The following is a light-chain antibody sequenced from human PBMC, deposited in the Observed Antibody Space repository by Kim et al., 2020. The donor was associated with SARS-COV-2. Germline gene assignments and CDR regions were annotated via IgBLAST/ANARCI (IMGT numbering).Light chain of an antibody. CDR2: LGS. CDR1: QSLLYRNGYNY. Sequence: DIVVTQSPLSLAVTPGEPASISCRSSQSLLYRNGYNYLDWYLQKPGQSPQLLIYLGSSRASRVPDRFSGSVSGTDFTLRISRVEAEDVGVYYCMQALKNPRTFGQGTKVDIK. V-gene: IGKV2-28*01. CDR3: MQALKNPRT. J-gene: IGKJ1*01.